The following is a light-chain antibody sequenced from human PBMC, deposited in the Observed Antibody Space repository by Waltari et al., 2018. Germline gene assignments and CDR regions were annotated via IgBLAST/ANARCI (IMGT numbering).Light chain of an antibody. CDR2: ATL. V-gene: IGKV3-15*01. J-gene: IGKJ1*01. Sequence: DIVMTQSPAILSVSPGERATLSCRASQSVGTKLAWYEQKAGHPPRLVLYATLRRADYIPDRFSGSGSGTEFTRTSNNMQSEDFAVYYCQRYDSWPWTFGQGTKVEIK. CDR1: QSVGTK. CDR3: QRYDSWPWT.